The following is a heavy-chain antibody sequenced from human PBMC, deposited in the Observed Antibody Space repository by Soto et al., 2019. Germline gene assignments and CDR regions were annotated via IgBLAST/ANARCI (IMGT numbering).Heavy chain of an antibody. J-gene: IGHJ4*02. D-gene: IGHD4-17*01. CDR1: GYTFTGFY. Sequence: AAVKVSCKASGYTFTGFYMHWVLQAPGQGLEWMGWINPNNGCTNYVQKFQDRVTMTRDTSITTAYMELSGLRSDDTAVYYCARDPGPYGDYSYWGQGTLVTVSS. CDR3: ARDPGPYGDYSY. V-gene: IGHV1-2*02. CDR2: INPNNGCT.